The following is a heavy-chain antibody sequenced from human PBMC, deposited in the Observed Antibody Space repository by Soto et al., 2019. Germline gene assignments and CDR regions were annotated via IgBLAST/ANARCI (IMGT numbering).Heavy chain of an antibody. CDR1: GGSISSYY. CDR3: ARGRYDDGSGSYSNFYCYGMDV. CDR2: IYYSGST. D-gene: IGHD3-10*01. V-gene: IGHV4-59*01. J-gene: IGHJ6*02. Sequence: SETLSLTCTVSGGSISSYYWSWIRQPPGKGLEWIVYIYYSGSTNYKPSLKSRVTISADTYKNQFSLKLSSVTAADTAVYYCARGRYDDGSGSYSNFYCYGMDVGGQGTTVPVSS.